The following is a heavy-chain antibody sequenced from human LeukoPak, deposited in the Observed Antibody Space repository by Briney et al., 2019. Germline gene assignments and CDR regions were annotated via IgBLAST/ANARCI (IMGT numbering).Heavy chain of an antibody. CDR1: GGSFSSYY. CDR3: AREGYGDDWFDP. V-gene: IGHV4-59*01. Sequence: SETLSLTCTVSGGSFSSYYWSWIRQSPGKGLAWIGYIYYSGSTNYNPSLKSRVTISVDTSKNQFSLKLSSVTAADTAVYYCAREGYGDDWFDPWGQGTLVTVSS. CDR2: IYYSGST. D-gene: IGHD4-17*01. J-gene: IGHJ5*02.